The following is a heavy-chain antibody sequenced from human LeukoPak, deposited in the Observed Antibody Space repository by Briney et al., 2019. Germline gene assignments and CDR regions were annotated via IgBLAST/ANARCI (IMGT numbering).Heavy chain of an antibody. Sequence: PGGSLRLSCAASGFTFSRYAMSWVRQAPGKGLEWVSAISGSGGSTYYADSVKGRFTISRDNSKNTLYLQMNSLRAEDTAVYYCAKEALWFGELINWFDPWGQGTLVTVSS. V-gene: IGHV3-23*01. J-gene: IGHJ5*02. CDR1: GFTFSRYA. CDR2: ISGSGGST. CDR3: AKEALWFGELINWFDP. D-gene: IGHD3-10*01.